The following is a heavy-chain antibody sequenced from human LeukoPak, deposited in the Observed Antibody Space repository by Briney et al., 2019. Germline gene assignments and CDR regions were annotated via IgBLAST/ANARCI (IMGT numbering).Heavy chain of an antibody. CDR1: GGPIYSYY. V-gene: IGHV4-4*07. CDR3: ARLKFYDSTGYSPGHYMDV. CDR2: LYPGVST. D-gene: IGHD3-22*01. J-gene: IGHJ6*03. Sequence: SETLSLTCTVSGGPIYSYYWSWIRQTAGKGLEWIGRLYPGVSTNYNPSLKSRVTMSVDTSKNQFALKLSAVTAADTAVYYCARLKFYDSTGYSPGHYMDVWGKGTTVTISS.